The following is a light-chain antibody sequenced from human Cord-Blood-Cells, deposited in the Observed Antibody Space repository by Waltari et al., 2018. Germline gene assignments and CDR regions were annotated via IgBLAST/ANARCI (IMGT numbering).Light chain of an antibody. CDR2: TAS. J-gene: IGKJ5*01. CDR3: QQANSFPIT. Sequence: DIQMTQSPSSVTASVGDRVTITCRASQGIRSWLAWYQQKPGTAPKLLIYTASSLQSGVPSMFSCSGSETDFTLTISNLQPEDFATYYCQQANSFPITFGQATRLEIK. V-gene: IGKV1D-12*01. CDR1: QGIRSW.